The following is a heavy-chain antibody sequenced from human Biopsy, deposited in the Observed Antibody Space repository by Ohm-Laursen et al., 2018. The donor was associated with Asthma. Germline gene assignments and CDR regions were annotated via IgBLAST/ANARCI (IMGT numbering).Heavy chain of an antibody. D-gene: IGHD6-13*01. CDR3: ARATSTWSQSGPHFFDH. Sequence: GTLSLTCTVSPGSINDYYWNWIRQFPGKGLEWIGYVHSSGSTRFNPSLKSRVTVSVDTSVDQVSLKLSFVSAADTAIYYCARATSTWSQSGPHFFDHGGPGTLVTVSS. CDR2: VHSSGST. V-gene: IGHV4-59*01. CDR1: PGSINDYY. J-gene: IGHJ5*02.